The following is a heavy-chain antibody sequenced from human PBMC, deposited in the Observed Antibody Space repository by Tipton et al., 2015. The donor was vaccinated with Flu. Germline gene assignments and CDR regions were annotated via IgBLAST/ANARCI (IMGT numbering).Heavy chain of an antibody. D-gene: IGHD6-19*01. CDR3: AQDIAYSSGWSKPHTLHY. J-gene: IGHJ4*02. V-gene: IGHV3-21*04. CDR1: GFTFSSYS. CDR2: ISSSSSYI. Sequence: SLRLSCAASGFTFSSYSMNWVRQAPGKGLEWVSSISSSSSYIYYADSVKGRFTVSRDNSKNTVSLQMNSLRGDDTAIYYCAQDIAYSSGWSKPHTLHYWGQGTLVTVSS.